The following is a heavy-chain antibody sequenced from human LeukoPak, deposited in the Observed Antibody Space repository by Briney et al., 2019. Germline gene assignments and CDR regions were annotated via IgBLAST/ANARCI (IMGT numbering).Heavy chain of an antibody. CDR1: GFTFSSYE. J-gene: IGHJ4*02. D-gene: IGHD3-16*01. V-gene: IGHV3-48*03. CDR3: ARDGSSRSWGSDY. CDR2: ISSSGSTI. Sequence: PGGSLRLSCAASGFTFSSYEMNWDRQAPGKGLEWVSYISSSGSTIYYADSAKGRFTISRDNAKNSLYLQMNSLRAEDTAVYYCARDGSSRSWGSDYWGQGTLVTVSS.